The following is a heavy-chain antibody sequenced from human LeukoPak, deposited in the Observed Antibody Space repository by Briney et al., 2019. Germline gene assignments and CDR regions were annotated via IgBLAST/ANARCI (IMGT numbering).Heavy chain of an antibody. V-gene: IGHV1-2*02. J-gene: IGHJ4*02. CDR3: ARERYSSGRRGVGY. D-gene: IGHD6-19*01. CDR1: GYTFTGYY. Sequence: GSVSVSCTASGYTFTGYYMHWVRQAPGQGLEWMGGINPNSGGTNYAQTVQGRVTITRDTSISTAYMELSRLRSDDTAVYYCARERYSSGRRGVGYWGQGTLVTVSS. CDR2: INPNSGGT.